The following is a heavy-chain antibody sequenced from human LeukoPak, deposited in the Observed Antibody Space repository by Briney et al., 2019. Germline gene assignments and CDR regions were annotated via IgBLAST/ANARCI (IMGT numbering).Heavy chain of an antibody. J-gene: IGHJ3*02. V-gene: IGHV4-34*01. CDR3: ARFEYGSAAFDI. Sequence: SETLSLTCAVYGGSFSDYYWSWIRQPPGKGLEWIGEINHSGSTNYNPSLKSRVTISVDTSKNQFSLKLSSVTAADTAVYYCARFEYGSAAFDIWGQGTMVTVSS. CDR1: GGSFSDYY. D-gene: IGHD4-17*01. CDR2: INHSGST.